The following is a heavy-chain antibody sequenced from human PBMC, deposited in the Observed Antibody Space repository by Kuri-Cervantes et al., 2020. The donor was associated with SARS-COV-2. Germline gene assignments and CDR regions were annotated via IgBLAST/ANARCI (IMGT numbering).Heavy chain of an antibody. CDR2: INHSGST. D-gene: IGHD3-22*01. V-gene: IGHV4-39*07. CDR1: GGSISSSSYY. J-gene: IGHJ4*02. CDR3: ARGRKYYYDSSGYYYFDY. Sequence: SETLSLTCTVSGGSISSSSYYWGWIRQPPGKGLEWIGEINHSGSTNYNPSLKSRVTISVDTSKNQFSLKLSSVTAADTAVYYCARGRKYYYDSSGYYYFDYWGQGTLVTCYS.